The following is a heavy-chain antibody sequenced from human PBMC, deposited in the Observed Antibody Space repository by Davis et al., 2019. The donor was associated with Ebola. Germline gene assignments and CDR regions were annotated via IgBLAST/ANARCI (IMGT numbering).Heavy chain of an antibody. CDR3: AGDVLWFGELSGMDV. J-gene: IGHJ6*02. V-gene: IGHV1-46*01. CDR1: GYTFTRHY. Sequence: ASVPVSRMASGYTFTRHYMLRVRQAPGHGLESMGIINSIGGSTSYVQKFQGRVTMTRDTSTSTVYMELSSLRSEDTAVYYCAGDVLWFGELSGMDVWGQGTTVTVSS. CDR2: INSIGGST. D-gene: IGHD3-10*01.